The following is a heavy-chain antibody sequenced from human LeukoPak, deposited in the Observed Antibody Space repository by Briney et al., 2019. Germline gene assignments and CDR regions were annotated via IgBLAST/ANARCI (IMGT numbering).Heavy chain of an antibody. CDR2: IIPIFGTA. D-gene: IGHD6-13*01. CDR1: GGTFSSYA. Sequence: SVKVSCKASGGTFSSYAISWVRQAPGQGLEWMGGIIPIFGTANYAQKFQGRVTITADESTSTAYMELSSLRAEDTAVYYCARRAAAGRCFDYWGQGTLVTVSS. J-gene: IGHJ4*02. CDR3: ARRAAAGRCFDY. V-gene: IGHV1-69*13.